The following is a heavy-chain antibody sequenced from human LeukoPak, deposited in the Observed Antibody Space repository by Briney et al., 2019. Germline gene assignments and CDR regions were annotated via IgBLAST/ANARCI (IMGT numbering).Heavy chain of an antibody. Sequence: PSETLSLTCAVYGGSFSGYYWSWMRQPPGKGLEWIGEVNHSGSTNYNPSLKSRVTISVDTSKNQFSLKLSSVTAADTAVYYCARSAPYFDYWGQGTLVTVSS. CDR1: GGSFSGYY. J-gene: IGHJ4*02. CDR2: VNHSGST. V-gene: IGHV4-34*01. CDR3: ARSAPYFDY.